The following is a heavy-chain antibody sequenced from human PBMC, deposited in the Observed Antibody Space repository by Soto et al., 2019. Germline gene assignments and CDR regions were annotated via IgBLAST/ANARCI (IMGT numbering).Heavy chain of an antibody. V-gene: IGHV3-48*03. CDR1: GFTFSSYE. CDR2: ISSSGSTI. Sequence: QPGGSLRLSCAASGFTFSSYEMNWVRQAPGKGLEWVSYISSSGSTIYYADSVKGRFTISRDNAKNSLYLQMNSLRAEDTAVYYCARDRHVYYYYYGMDVWGQGTTVTVSS. CDR3: ARDRHVYYYYYGMDV. J-gene: IGHJ6*02.